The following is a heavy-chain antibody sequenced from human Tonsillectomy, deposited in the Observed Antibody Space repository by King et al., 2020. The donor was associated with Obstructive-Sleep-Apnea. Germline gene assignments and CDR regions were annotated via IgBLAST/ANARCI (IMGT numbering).Heavy chain of an antibody. D-gene: IGHD3-9*01. CDR1: AYSFTSYW. Sequence: VQLVESGAEVKKPGESLRISCKGSAYSFTSYWISWVRQMPGKGLEWMGRIDPSDSYTNYSPSFQGHVTISADKSISTAYLQWHSLTASDTAMYYCSRLPCGYDILFGYRLCQGRWYGLDVWGQGPTVTVSS. J-gene: IGHJ6*02. CDR3: SRLPCGYDILFGYRLCQGRWYGLDV. CDR2: IDPSDSYT. V-gene: IGHV5-10-1*03.